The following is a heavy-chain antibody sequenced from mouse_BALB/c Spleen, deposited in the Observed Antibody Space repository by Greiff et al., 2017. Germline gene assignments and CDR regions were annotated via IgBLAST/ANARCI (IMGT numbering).Heavy chain of an antibody. V-gene: IGHV5-6*01. CDR2: ISSGGSYT. Sequence: VQRVESGGDLVKPGGSLKLSCAASGFTFSSYGMSWVRQTPDKRLEWVATISSGGSYTYYPDSVKGRFTISRDNAKNTLYLQMSSLKSEDTAMYYCYEGYYGADWGQGTLVTVSA. CDR1: GFTFSSYG. J-gene: IGHJ3*01. D-gene: IGHD2-3*01. CDR3: YEGYYGAD.